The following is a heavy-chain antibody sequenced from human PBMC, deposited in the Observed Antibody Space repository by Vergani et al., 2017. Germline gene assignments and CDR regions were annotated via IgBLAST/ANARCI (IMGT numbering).Heavy chain of an antibody. Sequence: EVQLVESGGGLVQPGRSLRLSCAASGFTFDDYAMHWVRQAPGKGLEWVSGISWNSGSIGYADSVKGRFTISRDNAKNSLYLQMNSLRAEDTAVYYCARVRGYQLPIDYWGQGTLVTVSS. D-gene: IGHD2-2*01. V-gene: IGHV3-9*01. J-gene: IGHJ4*02. CDR3: ARVRGYQLPIDY. CDR2: ISWNSGSI. CDR1: GFTFDDYA.